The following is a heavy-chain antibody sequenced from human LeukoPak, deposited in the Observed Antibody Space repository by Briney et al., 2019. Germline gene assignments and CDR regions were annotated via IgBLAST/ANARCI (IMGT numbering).Heavy chain of an antibody. CDR3: ARLGTYSGNLFDN. V-gene: IGHV4-39*01. CDR2: INYSGTT. J-gene: IGHJ4*02. CDR1: GRSVSSDSYY. D-gene: IGHD1-26*01. Sequence: SETLSLTCTVAGRSVSSDSYYWDLVRQPPGKRLEWTGSINYSGTTFYSSSLKSRITLSMDASKNQFSLRLTSVTAADTAVYYCARLGTYSGNLFDNWGQGTLVTVSS.